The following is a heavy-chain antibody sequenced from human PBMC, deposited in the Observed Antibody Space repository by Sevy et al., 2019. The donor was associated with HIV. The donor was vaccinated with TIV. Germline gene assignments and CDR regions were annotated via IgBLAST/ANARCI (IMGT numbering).Heavy chain of an antibody. CDR1: GFIVSRHW. V-gene: IGHV3-7*03. D-gene: IGHD6-25*01. CDR2: IKEDGSGK. Sequence: GGSLRLSCAASGFIVSRHWMSWVRQAPGKGLEWVANIKEDGSGKYYVDSVKGRFTISKDNAKNSLYLQMNSLRVEDTAVYFCARQSIEAGVEAFDVWGQGTMVTVSS. J-gene: IGHJ3*01. CDR3: ARQSIEAGVEAFDV.